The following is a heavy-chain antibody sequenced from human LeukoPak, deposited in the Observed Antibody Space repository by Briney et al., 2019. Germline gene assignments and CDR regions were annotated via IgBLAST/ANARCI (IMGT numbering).Heavy chain of an antibody. CDR1: GGTFSRYA. J-gene: IGHJ4*02. CDR2: ITPILGMA. CDR3: ARDGDGYSDY. D-gene: IGHD5-24*01. Sequence: ASAKVSCKASGGTFSRYAISWVRQAPGQGLEWMGRITPILGMANSAQKFQGRVAITADKSTSTAYMELSSLRYEDTAVYYCARDGDGYSDYWGQGTLVTVSS. V-gene: IGHV1-69*04.